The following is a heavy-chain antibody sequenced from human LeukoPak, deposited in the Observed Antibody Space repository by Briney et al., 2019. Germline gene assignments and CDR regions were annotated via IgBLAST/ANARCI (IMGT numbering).Heavy chain of an antibody. J-gene: IGHJ6*02. CDR2: ISAYNGNT. CDR3: ARDGTLRWLNFDYYYGMDV. CDR1: GYTFTSYG. Sequence: ASVKVSCKASGYTFTSYGISWVRQAPGQGLEWMGWISAYNGNTNYAQKLQGRVTMTTDTSTSTAYMELRSLRSDDTAVCYCARDGTLRWLNFDYYYGMDVWGQGTTVTVSS. D-gene: IGHD4-23*01. V-gene: IGHV1-18*01.